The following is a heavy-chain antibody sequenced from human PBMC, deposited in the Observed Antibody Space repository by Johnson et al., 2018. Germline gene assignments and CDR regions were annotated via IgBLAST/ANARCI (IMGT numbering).Heavy chain of an antibody. D-gene: IGHD3-22*01. Sequence: QVQLVESGAEVKKPGSSVKVSCKASGGTFSSSVISWVRQAPGQGLEWMGGIIPLFGTASYAQKFQGRVTITADESTSTAYRELGSLGSEDTAVDYCARGSDDSSGTDAFDIWGQGTMVTVSS. V-gene: IGHV1-69*01. J-gene: IGHJ3*02. CDR1: GGTFSSSV. CDR3: ARGSDDSSGTDAFDI. CDR2: IIPLFGTA.